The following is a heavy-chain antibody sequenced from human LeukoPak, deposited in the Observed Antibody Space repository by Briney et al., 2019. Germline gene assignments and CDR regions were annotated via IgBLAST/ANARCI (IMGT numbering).Heavy chain of an antibody. D-gene: IGHD3-3*01. V-gene: IGHV3-30*04. Sequence: GGSLRLSCAASGFTFSSYAMHWVRQAPGKGLEWVAVISYDGSNKYYADSVKGRFTISRDNSKNTLYLQMNSLRAEDTAVYYCARDERLNDFWSGYYLEYNWFDPWGQGTLVTVSS. CDR3: ARDERLNDFWSGYYLEYNWFDP. J-gene: IGHJ5*02. CDR2: ISYDGSNK. CDR1: GFTFSSYA.